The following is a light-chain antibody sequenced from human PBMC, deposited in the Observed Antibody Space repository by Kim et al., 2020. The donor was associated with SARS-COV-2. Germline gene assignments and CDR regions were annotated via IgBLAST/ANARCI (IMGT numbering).Light chain of an antibody. J-gene: IGKJ3*01. V-gene: IGKV3-11*01. CDR2: DAS. Sequence: SPGERATLPCRASQSISNSLAWYQQKPGQAPRLLIYDASNRATGIPARFSGSGSGTDFTLTITSLEPEDFAVSFCHQRANWPIFTFGPGTKVDIK. CDR3: HQRANWPIFT. CDR1: QSISNS.